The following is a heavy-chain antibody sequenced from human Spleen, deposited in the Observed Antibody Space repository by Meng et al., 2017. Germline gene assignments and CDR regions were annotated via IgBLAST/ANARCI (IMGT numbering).Heavy chain of an antibody. Sequence: HVHLHVPGPGLVEPSETLSLTCTVSGRSISSYYWSWIRQPPGKGLEWIGYIYFSGSTNYNPSLKSRVTISVDTSKNQFSLNLISVTAADTAVYYCARGVWSLDYWGQGTLVTVSS. CDR1: GRSISSYY. CDR2: IYFSGST. J-gene: IGHJ4*02. D-gene: IGHD2-21*01. CDR3: ARGVWSLDY. V-gene: IGHV4-59*08.